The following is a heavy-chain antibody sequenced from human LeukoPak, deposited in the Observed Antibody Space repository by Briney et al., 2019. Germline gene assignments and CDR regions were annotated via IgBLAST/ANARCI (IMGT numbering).Heavy chain of an antibody. CDR2: INHSGST. D-gene: IGHD3-22*01. J-gene: IGHJ3*02. Sequence: SETLSLTCAVYGGSFSGYCWSWIRQPPGKGLEWIGEINHSGSTNCNPSLKSRVTISVDTSKNQFSLKLSSVTAADTAVYYCARPHYDSSGYMAPGAFDIWGQGTMVTVSS. V-gene: IGHV4-34*01. CDR1: GGSFSGYC. CDR3: ARPHYDSSGYMAPGAFDI.